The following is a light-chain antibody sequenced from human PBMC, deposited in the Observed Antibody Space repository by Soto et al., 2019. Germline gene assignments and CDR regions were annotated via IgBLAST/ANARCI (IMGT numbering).Light chain of an antibody. Sequence: DLQMTQSPSSVSASVGDRVTITCRASQGISTWLAWYQQKPGKAPKLLISAASTLQSGFPSRFTGSGSGRDFTLTISSLQPEDFATYYCQQTNSFPFTCGGGTKVEIK. CDR3: QQTNSFPFT. CDR1: QGISTW. CDR2: AAS. J-gene: IGKJ4*01. V-gene: IGKV1D-12*01.